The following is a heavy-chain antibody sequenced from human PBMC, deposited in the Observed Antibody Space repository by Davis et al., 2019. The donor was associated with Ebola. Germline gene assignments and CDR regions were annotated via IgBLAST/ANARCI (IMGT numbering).Heavy chain of an antibody. CDR1: GFSFSGYS. J-gene: IGHJ4*02. CDR3: ARAGGDCYSHMRCEFAY. CDR2: INSNSAAT. Sequence: GESLKISCAASGFSFSGYSMNWVRQAPGKGLEWVSYINSNSAATNYAVSVKGRFTISRDNAKNSLYLQMNSLRDEDTAVYYCARAGGDCYSHMRCEFAYWGQGTLVTVSS. V-gene: IGHV3-48*02. D-gene: IGHD2-21*02.